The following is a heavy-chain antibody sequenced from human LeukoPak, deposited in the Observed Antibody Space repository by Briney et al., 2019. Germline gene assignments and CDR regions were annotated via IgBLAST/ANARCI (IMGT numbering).Heavy chain of an antibody. CDR3: ARDSVGHYDILTGYYTRGAFDI. J-gene: IGHJ3*02. D-gene: IGHD3-9*01. Sequence: APVKVSCKASGYTFTSSGISWVRQAPGQGLEWMGWISAYNGNTNYAQKLQGRVTMTTDTSTSTAYMELRSLRSDDTAVYYCARDSVGHYDILTGYYTRGAFDIWGQGTIVTVSS. CDR1: GYTFTSSG. CDR2: ISAYNGNT. V-gene: IGHV1-18*01.